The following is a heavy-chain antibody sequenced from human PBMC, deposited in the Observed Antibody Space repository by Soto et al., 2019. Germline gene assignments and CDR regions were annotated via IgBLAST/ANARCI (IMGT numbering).Heavy chain of an antibody. CDR1: GYTFVDYD. V-gene: IGHV1-8*01. J-gene: IGHJ1*01. D-gene: IGHD3-10*01. Sequence: ASVKVSCKASGYTFVDYDINWVRQAAGQGLEWMAWMNPNTGNTAYAQKFQGRVTLTRDTSISTVYVDLSSLTSADTAVYFCARGFSSYSEHWAQGTQVTVSS. CDR3: ARGFSSYSEH. CDR2: MNPNTGNT.